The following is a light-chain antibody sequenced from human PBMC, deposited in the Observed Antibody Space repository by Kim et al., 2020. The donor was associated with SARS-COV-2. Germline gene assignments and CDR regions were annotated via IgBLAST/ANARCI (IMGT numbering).Light chain of an antibody. CDR3: QQRSNWPPT. Sequence: LSPRERAAPSCRASQSVNTYLTWYQQKPGQAPSLLIYDASIRATGIPARFSGSGSWTDFTLTISSLEPEDFAVYYCQQRSNWPPTFGGGTKVDIK. J-gene: IGKJ4*01. CDR1: QSVNTY. CDR2: DAS. V-gene: IGKV3-11*01.